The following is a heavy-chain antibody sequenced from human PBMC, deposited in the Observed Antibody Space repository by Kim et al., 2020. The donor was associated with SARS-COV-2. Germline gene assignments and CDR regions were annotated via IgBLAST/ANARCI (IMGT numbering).Heavy chain of an antibody. V-gene: IGHV4-31*03. CDR3: ARGRGNYYDN. CDR2: IYYSATT. J-gene: IGHJ4*02. CDR1: GGSISSGGYY. Sequence: SETLSLTCTVSGGSISSGGYYWSWIRQHPGQGLEWFGYIYYSATTYYTPSLKSRVTISVDTSKNQFSLKLSSVTAADTAVYYCARGRGNYYDNWGQGTLVTVSS.